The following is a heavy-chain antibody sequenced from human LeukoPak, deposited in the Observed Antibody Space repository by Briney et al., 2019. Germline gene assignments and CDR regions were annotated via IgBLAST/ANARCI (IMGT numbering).Heavy chain of an antibody. CDR2: INPSGGST. CDR1: GYTFTSYY. V-gene: IGHV1-46*01. D-gene: IGHD6-13*01. CDR3: ARAAASSIAAADTVSYYYYYMDV. J-gene: IGHJ6*03. Sequence: GASVKVSCKASGYTFTSYYMHWVRQAPGQGLEWMGIINPSGGSTSYAQKFQGRVTMTRDMSTSTVYMELSSLRSEDTSVYYCARAAASSIAAADTVSYYYYYMDVWGKGTTVTVSS.